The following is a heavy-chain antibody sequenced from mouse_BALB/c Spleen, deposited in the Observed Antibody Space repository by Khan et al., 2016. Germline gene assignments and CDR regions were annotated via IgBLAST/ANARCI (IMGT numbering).Heavy chain of an antibody. CDR2: INTYTGEP. V-gene: IGHV9-3-1*01. J-gene: IGHJ3*01. CDR1: GYTFTNYG. CDR3: SRPPTSTRGSSFVY. Sequence: QIQLVQSGPELKKPGETVKISCKASGYTFTNYGMNWVKQAPGKGLKWMGWINTYTGEPTYTDDFKGRFAFSLETSASTAYLQINNLKNEDTATXFCSRPPTSTRGSSFVYWGQGTLVTVSA. D-gene: IGHD3-1*01.